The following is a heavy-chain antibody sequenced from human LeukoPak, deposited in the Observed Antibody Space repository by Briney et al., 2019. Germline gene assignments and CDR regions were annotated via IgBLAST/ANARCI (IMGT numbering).Heavy chain of an antibody. J-gene: IGHJ6*02. Sequence: PGGSLRLSCAASGFTFNNAWMNWVRQAPGKGLEWVSYISSSGSTIYYADSVKGRFTISRDNAKNSLYLQMNSLRAEDTAVYYCAREDGDYAYYYYGMDVWGQGTTSPSP. CDR3: AREDGDYAYYYYGMDV. V-gene: IGHV3-48*04. CDR2: ISSSGSTI. D-gene: IGHD4-17*01. CDR1: GFTFNNAW.